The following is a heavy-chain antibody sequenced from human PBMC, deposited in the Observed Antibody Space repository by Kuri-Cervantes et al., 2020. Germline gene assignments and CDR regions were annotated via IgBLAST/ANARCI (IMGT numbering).Heavy chain of an antibody. V-gene: IGHV3-30-3*01. J-gene: IGHJ6*02. CDR2: ISYDGSNK. Sequence: GESLKISCAASGFTFSSYAMSWVRQAPGKGLEWVAVISYDGSNKYYADSVKGRFTISRDNSKNTLYLQMNSLRAEDTAVYYCARDLTIFGVVPYYGMDVWGQGTTVTVSS. CDR1: GFTFSSYA. CDR3: ARDLTIFGVVPYYGMDV. D-gene: IGHD3-3*01.